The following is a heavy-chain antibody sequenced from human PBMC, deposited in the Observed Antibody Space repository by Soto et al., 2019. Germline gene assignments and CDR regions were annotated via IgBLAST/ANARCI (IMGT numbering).Heavy chain of an antibody. CDR2: ISVYSGNT. D-gene: IGHD6-6*01. CDR1: GDTFTTFG. J-gene: IGHJ5*02. V-gene: IGHV1-18*04. CDR3: ARDRVEARPGWFDP. Sequence: AAVKVSCKASGDTFTTFGINWVRPAPGEGLEWLGWISVYSGNTNYAQRLQGRITMTTDTSTSTAYMELRSLRSDDTAVYYCARDRVEARPGWFDPWGQGTLVTVSA.